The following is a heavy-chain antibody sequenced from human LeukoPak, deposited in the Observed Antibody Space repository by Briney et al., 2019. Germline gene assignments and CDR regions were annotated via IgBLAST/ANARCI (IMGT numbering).Heavy chain of an antibody. V-gene: IGHV1-8*01. CDR3: GRSGRSGSSYIDY. D-gene: IGHD1-26*01. CDR1: GYSLTSYD. Sequence: ASVKVSCKAAGYSLTSYDIYWVRQATGQGLEWMGWMNPNSGDTGYAQKFQGRVTMTRDISIGTAYMELSSLTSDDTAVYYCGRSGRSGSSYIDYWGQGTLVTVSS. J-gene: IGHJ4*02. CDR2: MNPNSGDT.